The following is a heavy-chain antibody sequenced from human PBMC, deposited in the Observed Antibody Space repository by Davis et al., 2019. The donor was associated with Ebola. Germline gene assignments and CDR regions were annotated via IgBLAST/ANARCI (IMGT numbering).Heavy chain of an antibody. CDR3: ARGTTREYSGYAGY. CDR2: ISAYNGNT. D-gene: IGHD5-12*01. J-gene: IGHJ4*02. CDR1: GYTFTSYG. Sequence: ASVKVSCKASGYTFTSYGISWVRQAPGQGLEWMGWISAYNGNTNYAQKFQGRVTITADKSTSTAYMELSSLRSEDTAVYYCARGTTREYSGYAGYWGQGTLVTVS. V-gene: IGHV1-18*01.